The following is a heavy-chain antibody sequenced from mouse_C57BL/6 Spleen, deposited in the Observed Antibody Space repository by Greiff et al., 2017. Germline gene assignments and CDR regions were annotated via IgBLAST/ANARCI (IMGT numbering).Heavy chain of an antibody. V-gene: IGHV1-55*01. J-gene: IGHJ4*01. D-gene: IGHD1-1*01. CDR3: ARSLYYGSSYAMDY. CDR1: GYTFTSYW. Sequence: VQLQQPGAELVKPGASVKMSCKASGYTFTSYWITWVKQRPGQGLEWIGDIYPGSGSTNYNEKFKSKATLTVDTPSSTAYMQLSSLTSEDSAVYYCARSLYYGSSYAMDYWGQGTSGTVSS. CDR2: IYPGSGST.